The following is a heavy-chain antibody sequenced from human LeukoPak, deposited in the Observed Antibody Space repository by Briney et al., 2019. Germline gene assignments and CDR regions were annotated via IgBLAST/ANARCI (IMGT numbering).Heavy chain of an antibody. CDR1: GFTFSTYA. V-gene: IGHV3-30*04. Sequence: PGGSLRLSCTASGFTFSTYALHWVRQAPGKGLEWVAVISYDGSNKYYAESVKGRFTISRDNFKNTLYLQMNSLRAEDTAVYYCARDLSSGWYFRHDYWGQGTLVTVSS. CDR3: ARDLSSGWYFRHDY. CDR2: ISYDGSNK. J-gene: IGHJ4*02. D-gene: IGHD6-19*01.